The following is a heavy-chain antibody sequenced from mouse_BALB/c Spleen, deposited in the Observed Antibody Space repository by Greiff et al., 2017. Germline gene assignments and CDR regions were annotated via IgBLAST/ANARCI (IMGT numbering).Heavy chain of an antibody. CDR1: GFTFSSYG. CDR3: ARGVPSYYYGSSILYYFDY. CDR2: INSNGGST. Sequence: EVQLVESGGGLVQPGGSLKLSCAASGFTFSSYGMSWVRQTPDKRLELVATINSNGGSTYYPDSVKGRFTISRDNAKNTLYLQMSSLKSEDTAMYYCARGVPSYYYGSSILYYFDYWGQGTTLTVSS. J-gene: IGHJ2*01. V-gene: IGHV5-6-3*01. D-gene: IGHD1-1*01.